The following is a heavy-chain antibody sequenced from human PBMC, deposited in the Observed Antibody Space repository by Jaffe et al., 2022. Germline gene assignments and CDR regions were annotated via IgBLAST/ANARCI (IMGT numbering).Heavy chain of an antibody. Sequence: QVQLQESGPGLVKPPGTLSLTCAVSGGSILSSNWWSWIRQPPGKGLEWIGESYQSGSTNYNPSLKSRVTILVDKSKNQFSLKLRSVTAADTAVYYCASRRGGISAVRAQYPFDYWGQGTLVTVSS. V-gene: IGHV4-4*03. CDR1: GGSILSSNW. CDR2: SYQSGST. J-gene: IGHJ4*02. D-gene: IGHD3-10*01. CDR3: ASRRGGISAVRAQYPFDY.